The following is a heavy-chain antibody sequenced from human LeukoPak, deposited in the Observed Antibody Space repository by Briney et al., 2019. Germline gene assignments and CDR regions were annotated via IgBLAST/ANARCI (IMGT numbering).Heavy chain of an antibody. CDR1: GYTLTELS. Sequence: ASVTVSCKVSGYTLTELSMHWVRQAPGKGLEWMGGFDPEDGETIYAQKFQGRVTMTEDTSTDTAYMELSSLRSEDTAVYYCATGGEVVPAAQNAFDIWGQGTMVTVSS. D-gene: IGHD2-2*01. V-gene: IGHV1-24*01. J-gene: IGHJ3*02. CDR2: FDPEDGET. CDR3: ATGGEVVPAAQNAFDI.